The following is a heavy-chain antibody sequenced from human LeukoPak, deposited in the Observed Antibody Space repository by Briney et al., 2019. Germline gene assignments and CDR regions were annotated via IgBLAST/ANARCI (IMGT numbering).Heavy chain of an antibody. V-gene: IGHV1-69*04. CDR2: IIPIFGIA. Sequence: SVKVSCKASGGTFSSYAISWVRQAPGQGLEWMGRIIPIFGIANYAQKFQGRVTITADKSTSTAYMELSSLRSEDTAVYYCASRHYYDSSGYYARRNDAFDIWGQGTMVTVS. D-gene: IGHD3-22*01. CDR1: GGTFSSYA. J-gene: IGHJ3*02. CDR3: ASRHYYDSSGYYARRNDAFDI.